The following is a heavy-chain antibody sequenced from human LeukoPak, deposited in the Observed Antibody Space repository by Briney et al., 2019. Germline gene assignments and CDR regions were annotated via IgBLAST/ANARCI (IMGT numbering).Heavy chain of an antibody. CDR1: GFTFTTYA. J-gene: IGHJ4*02. CDR2: IGSST. V-gene: IGHV3-23*01. CDR3: ARDRTYCSAGSCPQLDY. Sequence: GGSLRLSCAASGFTFTTYAMSWVRQAPGKGLEWVSSIGSSTYYADSVKGRFTISRDDSKNTLSLQMNSLRSEDTAVYYCARDRTYCSAGSCPQLDYWGQGTLVTVSS. D-gene: IGHD2-15*01.